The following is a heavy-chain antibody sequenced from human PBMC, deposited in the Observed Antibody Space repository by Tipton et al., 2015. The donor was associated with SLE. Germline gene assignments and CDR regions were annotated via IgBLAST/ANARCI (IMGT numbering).Heavy chain of an antibody. V-gene: IGHV4-39*01. J-gene: IGHJ4*02. CDR3: ARPGGRIIAPDYFAS. Sequence: TLSLTCTVSGGSIGSSYYWAWIRQPPGKGLDWIGTIYYSGNTYYSPSLQSRVTMFIDAAKNQFSLKMNSVSAADTAVYYCARPGGRIIAPDYFASWGQGTLVTVSS. CDR1: GGSIGSSYY. CDR2: IYYSGNT. D-gene: IGHD6-13*01.